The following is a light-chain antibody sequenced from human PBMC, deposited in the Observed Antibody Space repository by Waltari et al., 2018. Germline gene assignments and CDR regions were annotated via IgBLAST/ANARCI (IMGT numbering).Light chain of an antibody. CDR1: QSISRY. V-gene: IGKV1-39*01. Sequence: DIQMTQSPSSLSASVGDRVTITCRESQSISRYLHWYQQKPGKAPNLVIYAASSLQSGVSSRFSGSGSGTDFTLTISSLQPEDFATYYCQQSYSTPPTFGQGTKVEFK. CDR3: QQSYSTPPT. J-gene: IGKJ1*01. CDR2: AAS.